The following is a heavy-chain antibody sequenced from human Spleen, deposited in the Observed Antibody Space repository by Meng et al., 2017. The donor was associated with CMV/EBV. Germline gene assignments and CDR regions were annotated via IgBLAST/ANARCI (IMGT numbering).Heavy chain of an antibody. J-gene: IGHJ5*02. CDR1: YTFTGYY. Sequence: YTFTGYYMHWVRQAPGQGLEWMGWINPNSGGTNYAQKFQGGVTMTRDTSISTAYMELSRLRSDDTAVYYCARVDCSSTSCVKNWFDPWGQGTLVTVSS. CDR3: ARVDCSSTSCVKNWFDP. V-gene: IGHV1-2*02. CDR2: INPNSGGT. D-gene: IGHD2-2*01.